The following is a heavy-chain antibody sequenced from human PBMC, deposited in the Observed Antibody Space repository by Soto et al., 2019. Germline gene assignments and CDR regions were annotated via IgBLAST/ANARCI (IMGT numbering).Heavy chain of an antibody. J-gene: IGHJ4*02. CDR2: ISGSGGST. CDR3: AKFPGAGSGYYRRITHFDY. CDR1: GFTFSSYA. V-gene: IGHV3-23*01. D-gene: IGHD3-22*01. Sequence: EVQLLESGGGLVQPGGSLRLSCAASGFTFSSYAMSWVRQAPGKGLEWVSAISGSGGSTYYADSVKGRFTISRDNSKNTLYLQMNSLRAEDTAVYYCAKFPGAGSGYYRRITHFDYWGQGTLVTVSS.